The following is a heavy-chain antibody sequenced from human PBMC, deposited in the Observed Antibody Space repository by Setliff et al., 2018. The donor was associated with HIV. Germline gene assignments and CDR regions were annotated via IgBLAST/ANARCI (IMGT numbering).Heavy chain of an antibody. CDR1: GFTFSDFS. J-gene: IGHJ4*02. V-gene: IGHV3-23*01. Sequence: GGSLRLSCAASGFTFSDFSMTWVRQAPGKGLEWVSAISGRGGSTYYADSVKGRFTISRDNSKNTLYLQMNSLRAEDTAVYYCATDPYYYDSSGHFDSWGQGTLVTVSS. CDR2: ISGRGGST. D-gene: IGHD3-22*01. CDR3: ATDPYYYDSSGHFDS.